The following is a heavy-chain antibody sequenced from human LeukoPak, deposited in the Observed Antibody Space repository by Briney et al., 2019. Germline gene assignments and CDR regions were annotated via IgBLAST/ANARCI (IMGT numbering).Heavy chain of an antibody. J-gene: IGHJ4*02. CDR2: ISAYNGNT. Sequence: ASVKVSCKASGYTFTSYGISWVRQAPGQGLEWMGWISAYNGNTNYAQKLQGRVTMTTDTSTSTAYMELRSLRSDDTAAYYCARGGPYCSSTSCYEPSFDYWGQGTLVTVSS. D-gene: IGHD2-2*01. CDR3: ARGGPYCSSTSCYEPSFDY. V-gene: IGHV1-18*01. CDR1: GYTFTSYG.